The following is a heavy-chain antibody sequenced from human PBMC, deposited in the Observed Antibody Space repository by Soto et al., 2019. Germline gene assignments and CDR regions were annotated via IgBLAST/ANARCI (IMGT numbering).Heavy chain of an antibody. CDR2: VYYSGTT. D-gene: IGHD6-13*01. J-gene: IGHJ4*02. Sequence: WTWIRQPPGKGLEWVGYVYYSGTTYYHPSLQSRVTISVDTSKNQFSLKVKSVTAADTAIYYCARAGSTWRYFFDYWGQGPLVTVSS. CDR3: ARAGSTWRYFFDY. V-gene: IGHV4-59*01.